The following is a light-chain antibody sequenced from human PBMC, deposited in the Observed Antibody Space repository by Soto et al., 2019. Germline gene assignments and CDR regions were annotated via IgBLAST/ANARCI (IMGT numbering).Light chain of an antibody. J-gene: IGKJ1*01. CDR3: QQYGSSPWT. Sequence: ETVLTQSPGTLSLSPGERATLCCRASQTIRSNYLAWYRQTPGQAPRLLIYGASNRATGIADRFSGSGSGTDFTLIISRLEPEDFALYYCQQYGSSPWTFGQGTKVEIK. V-gene: IGKV3-20*01. CDR1: QTIRSNY. CDR2: GAS.